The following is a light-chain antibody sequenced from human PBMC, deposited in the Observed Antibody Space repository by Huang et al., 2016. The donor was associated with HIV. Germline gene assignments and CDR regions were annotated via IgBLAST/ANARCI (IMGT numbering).Light chain of an antibody. CDR3: QQYDNGYT. J-gene: IGKJ2*01. CDR1: QGVGRN. V-gene: IGKV3-15*01. CDR2: TTS. Sequence: EVVMTQSPATLSVSPGERATLSCRASQGVGRNLAWYQQRHGQAPRLLIYTTSTRDTGIPARFSGSGSGTGFTLTISNLQSEDFAVYYCQQYDNGYTFGQGTKLEIK.